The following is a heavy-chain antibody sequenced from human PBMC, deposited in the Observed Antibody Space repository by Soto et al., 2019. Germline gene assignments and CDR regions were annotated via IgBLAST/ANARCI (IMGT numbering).Heavy chain of an antibody. CDR1: GYTFTIYV. D-gene: IGHD4-17*01. CDR2: INPSGGST. V-gene: IGHV1-46*01. J-gene: IGHJ3*02. Sequence: ASVKVSCTPSGYTFTIYVINLVRQAPGQGLEWMGIINPSGGSTTYAQKFQGRVTMTRDTSTSTVYMELSSLRSEDTAVYYCTRAPSYGAFDIWGQGTMVTVSS. CDR3: TRAPSYGAFDI.